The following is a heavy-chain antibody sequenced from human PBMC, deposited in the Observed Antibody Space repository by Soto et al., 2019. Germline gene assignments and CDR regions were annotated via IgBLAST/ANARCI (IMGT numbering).Heavy chain of an antibody. CDR3: ARVPRSSTLYWYFDL. Sequence: EVQLVESGGGLVQPGGSLRLCCAASGFTVSSKYMSWVRQAPGKGLEWVSVIYSGGSTYYADSVKGRFTISRHNSKNTLYLQMNSLRAEDTSVYYCARVPRSSTLYWYFDLWGRGTLVTVSS. D-gene: IGHD6-13*01. V-gene: IGHV3-53*04. CDR2: IYSGGST. J-gene: IGHJ2*01. CDR1: GFTVSSKY.